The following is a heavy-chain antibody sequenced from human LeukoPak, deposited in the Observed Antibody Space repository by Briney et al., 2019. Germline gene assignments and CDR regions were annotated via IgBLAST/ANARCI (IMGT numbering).Heavy chain of an antibody. CDR2: ISYDGSNK. D-gene: IGHD5-24*01. J-gene: IGHJ4*02. Sequence: GGSLRLSCAASGFTFSNYAMHWVRQAPGKGLEWVAFISYDGSNKHYADSVKGRFTISRDNSKNTLYLRMNSLRPEDTAVYYCARARFGYNRGPFDYWGQGILVTVSS. CDR1: GFTFSNYA. CDR3: ARARFGYNRGPFDY. V-gene: IGHV3-30-3*01.